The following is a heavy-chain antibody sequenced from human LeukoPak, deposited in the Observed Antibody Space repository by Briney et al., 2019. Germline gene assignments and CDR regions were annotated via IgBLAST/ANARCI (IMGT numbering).Heavy chain of an antibody. CDR2: IYHSGST. V-gene: IGHV4-39*07. J-gene: IGHJ4*02. CDR1: GDSISSSSFY. D-gene: IGHD2/OR15-2a*01. CDR3: ARGTNSGSFDY. Sequence: SETLSLTCTVSGDSISSSSFYWGWIRQPPGKGLEWIGNIYHSGSTYYNPSLKSRGTISLDTSKRQFSLKLSSVTAADTAVYYCARGTNSGSFDYWGQGTLVTVSS.